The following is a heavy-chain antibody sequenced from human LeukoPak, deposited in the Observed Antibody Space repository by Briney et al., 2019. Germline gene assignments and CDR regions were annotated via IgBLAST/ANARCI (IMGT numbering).Heavy chain of an antibody. D-gene: IGHD3-16*01. V-gene: IGHV4-30-2*01. J-gene: IGHJ5*02. CDR2: IYHSGST. Sequence: PSQTLSLTCTVSGGSISSGGYYWSWIRQPPGKGLEWIGYIYHSGSTYYNPSLKSRVTISVDTSKNQFSLKLSSVTAADTAVYYCAESRRGSGRFDPWAREPWSPSPQ. CDR3: AESRRGSGRFDP. CDR1: GGSISSGGYY.